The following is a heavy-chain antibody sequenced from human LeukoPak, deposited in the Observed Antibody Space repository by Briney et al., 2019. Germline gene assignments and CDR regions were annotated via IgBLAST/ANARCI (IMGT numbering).Heavy chain of an antibody. V-gene: IGHV3-21*01. Sequence: GGSLRLSCAASGFTFSSYSMNWVRQAPGKGLEWVSSISSSSSYIYYADSVKGRFTISRDNAKNSLYLQMNSLRAEDTAVYYCASSVPYYYYMGVWGKGTTVTVSS. CDR1: GFTFSSYS. J-gene: IGHJ6*03. CDR3: ASSVPYYYYMGV. CDR2: ISSSSSYI.